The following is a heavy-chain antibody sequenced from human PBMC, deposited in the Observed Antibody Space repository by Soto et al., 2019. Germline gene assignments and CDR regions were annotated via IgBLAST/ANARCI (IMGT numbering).Heavy chain of an antibody. Sequence: EVQLVESGGGLVQPGGSLRLSCAASGFTFSSYWMGWVRQAPGKGLEWVANIKQDGSEKYYVDSVKGRFTISRDNAKNALYLQMNSLRAEDTAVYYCARDPNIVATMGSIYYYYGMDVWGQGTTVTVSS. CDR3: ARDPNIVATMGSIYYYYGMDV. D-gene: IGHD5-12*01. CDR2: IKQDGSEK. J-gene: IGHJ6*02. CDR1: GFTFSSYW. V-gene: IGHV3-7*01.